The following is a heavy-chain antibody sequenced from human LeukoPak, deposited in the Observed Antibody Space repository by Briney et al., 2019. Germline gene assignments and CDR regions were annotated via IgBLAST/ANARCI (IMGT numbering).Heavy chain of an antibody. V-gene: IGHV4-34*01. J-gene: IGHJ4*02. D-gene: IGHD5-18*01. Sequence: SETLSLTCAVYGGSFSGYYWSWIRQPPGKGLEWIGEINHSGSTNYNPSLTSRVTISVDTSKNQFSLKLSSVTAADTAVYYCARGAVDTAMAFDYWGQGTLVTVSS. CDR2: INHSGST. CDR1: GGSFSGYY. CDR3: ARGAVDTAMAFDY.